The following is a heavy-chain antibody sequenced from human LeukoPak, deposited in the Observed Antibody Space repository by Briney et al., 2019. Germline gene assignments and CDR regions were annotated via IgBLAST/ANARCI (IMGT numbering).Heavy chain of an antibody. Sequence: ASVKVSCKASGYTFTSYGISWVRQAPGQGLGWMGWISAYNGNTNYAQKPQGRVTITRSTSISTAYMELSRLRSEDTAVYYCARDIAVGGKGLFDPWGQGTLVTVSS. V-gene: IGHV1-18*01. CDR3: ARDIAVGGKGLFDP. CDR1: GYTFTSYG. J-gene: IGHJ5*02. CDR2: ISAYNGNT. D-gene: IGHD6-13*01.